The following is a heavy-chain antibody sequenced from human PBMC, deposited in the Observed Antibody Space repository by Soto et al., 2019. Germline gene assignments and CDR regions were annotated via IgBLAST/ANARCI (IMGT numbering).Heavy chain of an antibody. Sequence: EVQLVESGGDLVQPGGSLRLSCAASGFTFSNDDMHWVRQATGKGLEWVSTTSTAGNTYSPGSVKGRFTISRENAKNSLYLQMNSLRVDDTAVYYCARGRDSGLYYFDYWGRGTLVTVSS. V-gene: IGHV3-13*01. J-gene: IGHJ4*02. CDR2: TSTAGNT. CDR1: GFTFSNDD. D-gene: IGHD2-21*01. CDR3: ARGRDSGLYYFDY.